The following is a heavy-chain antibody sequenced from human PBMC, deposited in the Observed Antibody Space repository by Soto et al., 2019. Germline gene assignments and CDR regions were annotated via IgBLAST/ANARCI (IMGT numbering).Heavy chain of an antibody. J-gene: IGHJ5*02. Sequence: EVVLLESGGGLEQPGGSLRLSCAASGFIFENFGMSWVRQAPGKGLECISSISGSGFKKYYADSVKGRFTISRDNTKSTVYLEMNNLGAVDTAVDHCATNQVVELVPLATVDWFDPWGQGSVVTVSS. CDR2: ISGSGFKK. CDR1: GFIFENFG. D-gene: IGHD1-26*01. CDR3: ATNQVVELVPLATVDWFDP. V-gene: IGHV3-23*01.